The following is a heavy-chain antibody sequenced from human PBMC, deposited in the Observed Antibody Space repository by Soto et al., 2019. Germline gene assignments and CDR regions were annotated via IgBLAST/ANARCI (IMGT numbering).Heavy chain of an antibody. CDR1: GFTFGDYA. CDR3: ARPNAESTYYYHGMDL. D-gene: IGHD3-10*01. Sequence: PGGSLRLSCTASGFTFGDYAMSWFRQAPGKGLEWVGFIRSKAYGGTTYAASVKGRFTISRDDSKTTAYLQMTSLESDDTAVYYCARPNAESTYYYHGMDLWGQGTTVTVSS. J-gene: IGHJ6*01. V-gene: IGHV3-49*03. CDR2: IRSKAYGGTT.